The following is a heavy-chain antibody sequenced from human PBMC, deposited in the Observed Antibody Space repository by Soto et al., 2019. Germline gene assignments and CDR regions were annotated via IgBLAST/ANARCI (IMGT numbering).Heavy chain of an antibody. CDR2: IWYDGRKT. CDR3: ARVAVWFGDYYHYGMDV. CDR1: GFTFSSDC. Sequence: GGSLRLSCAASGFTFSSDCMHWVRQAPGKGLEWVAVIWYDGRKTYYADSVKGRFTISRDNPKDTLYLQMNSLRGEDTAVYYCARVAVWFGDYYHYGMDVWGQGTTVTVSS. V-gene: IGHV3-33*01. D-gene: IGHD3-10*01. J-gene: IGHJ6*02.